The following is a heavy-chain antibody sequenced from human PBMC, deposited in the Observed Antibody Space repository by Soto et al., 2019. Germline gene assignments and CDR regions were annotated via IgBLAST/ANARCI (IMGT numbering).Heavy chain of an antibody. CDR3: ARHLGGQVWGYSSSWNNWFDP. Sequence: PSETLSLTCTVSGGSISSSSYYWGWIRQPPGKGLEWIGSIYYSGSTYYNPSLKSRVTISVDTSKNQFSLKLSSVTAADTAVYYCARHLGGQVWGYSSSWNNWFDPWGQGTLVTVSS. CDR1: GGSISSSSYY. V-gene: IGHV4-39*01. J-gene: IGHJ5*02. CDR2: IYYSGST. D-gene: IGHD6-13*01.